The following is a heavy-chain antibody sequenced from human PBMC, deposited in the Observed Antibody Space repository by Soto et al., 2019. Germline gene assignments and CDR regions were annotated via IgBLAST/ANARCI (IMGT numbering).Heavy chain of an antibody. V-gene: IGHV1-69*01. CDR3: ARSHLRRYYYGSGSPPGYGMDV. Sequence: QVQLVQSGAEVKKPGSSVKVSCKASGGTFSSYAISWVRQAPGQGLEWMGGIIPIFGTANYAQKFQGRVTITADESTSTAYIELRSLRSEDTAVYYCARSHLRRYYYGSGSPPGYGMDVWGQGNTVTVSS. CDR1: GGTFSSYA. CDR2: IIPIFGTA. D-gene: IGHD3-10*01. J-gene: IGHJ6*02.